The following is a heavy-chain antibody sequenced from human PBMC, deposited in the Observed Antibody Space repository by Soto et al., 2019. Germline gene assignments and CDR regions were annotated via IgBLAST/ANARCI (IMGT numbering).Heavy chain of an antibody. CDR3: ARLPPPTYCSGSTCSGY. CDR1: GYSFTNYW. D-gene: IGHD2-15*01. J-gene: IGHJ4*02. CDR2: IDPDDSYT. V-gene: IGHV5-10-1*01. Sequence: GESLKISCKGSGYSFTNYWIHWVRQMAGKGLEWMGRIDPDDSYTNYSPSFQGHVTISVDRSISTAYLQWSSLQASDTAIYYCARLPPPTYCSGSTCSGYWGQGTLVTVSS.